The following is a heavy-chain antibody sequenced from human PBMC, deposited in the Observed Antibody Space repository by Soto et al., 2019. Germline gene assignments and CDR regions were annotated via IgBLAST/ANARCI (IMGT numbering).Heavy chain of an antibody. J-gene: IGHJ6*02. Sequence: EVQLLESGGGLVQPGGSLRLSCAASGFTFSSYAMSWVRQAPGKGLEWVSAISGSGGSTYYADSVKGRFTISRDNSKNTLYLQMNSLRAEDTAVYYCAKDPRYYDSSGYSPNYYYGMDVWGQVTTVTVSS. V-gene: IGHV3-23*01. D-gene: IGHD3-22*01. CDR1: GFTFSSYA. CDR2: ISGSGGST. CDR3: AKDPRYYDSSGYSPNYYYGMDV.